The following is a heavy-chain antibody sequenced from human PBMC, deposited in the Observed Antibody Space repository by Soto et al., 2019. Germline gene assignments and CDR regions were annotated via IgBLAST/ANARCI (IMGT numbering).Heavy chain of an antibody. CDR1: GGSVSSGSYY. J-gene: IGHJ3*02. D-gene: IGHD5-18*01. Sequence: QVQLQESGPGLVKPSETLSLTCTVSGGSVSSGSYYWSWIRQPPGKGLEWIGYIYYSGSTNYNPSLKSRVTISVDTSKNQFSLKLSSVTAADTAVYYCARPGYSYGYGDAFDIWGQGTMVTVSS. V-gene: IGHV4-61*01. CDR2: IYYSGST. CDR3: ARPGYSYGYGDAFDI.